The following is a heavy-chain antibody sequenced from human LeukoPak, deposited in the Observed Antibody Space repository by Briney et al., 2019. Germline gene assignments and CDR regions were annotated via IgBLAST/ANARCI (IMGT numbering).Heavy chain of an antibody. J-gene: IGHJ1*01. CDR3: ARQRYSYGDGYFQH. D-gene: IGHD5-18*01. Sequence: PSETLSLTCTVSGGSISNYYWSWIRQPPGKGLEWIGYIYYSGSTKYNPSLKSRVTISVDTSKNQFSLRLSSVTAADTAVYYCARQRYSYGDGYFQHWGQGTLVTVSS. V-gene: IGHV4-59*08. CDR1: GGSISNYY. CDR2: IYYSGST.